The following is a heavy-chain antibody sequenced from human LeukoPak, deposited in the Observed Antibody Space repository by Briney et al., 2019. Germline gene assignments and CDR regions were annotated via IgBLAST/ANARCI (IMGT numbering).Heavy chain of an antibody. V-gene: IGHV3-23*01. CDR3: AENYGSGTYYNYFDS. Sequence: GGSLRLSCAASGFTFSSFAMSWVRRAPGKGLEWVSSISGSGGASYYADSVKGRFTVSRDNSESTLYLQINSLRAEDTAVFYCAENYGSGTYYNYFDSWGQGTLVTVSS. CDR1: GFTFSSFA. D-gene: IGHD3-10*01. CDR2: ISGSGGAS. J-gene: IGHJ4*02.